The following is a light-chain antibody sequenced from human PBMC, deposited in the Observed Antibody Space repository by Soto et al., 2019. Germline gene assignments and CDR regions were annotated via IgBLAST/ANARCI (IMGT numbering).Light chain of an antibody. CDR1: QSVSSSY. Sequence: EIVLTQPPGTLSLSPGERATLSCRASQSVSSSYLAWYQQKPGQAPRPLIYGASSRAIGIPDRFSGSGSGTDFTLTISRLEPEDFAMYYCQQYGSSLWKFGQGTKEDI. J-gene: IGKJ1*01. CDR3: QQYGSSLWK. CDR2: GAS. V-gene: IGKV3-20*01.